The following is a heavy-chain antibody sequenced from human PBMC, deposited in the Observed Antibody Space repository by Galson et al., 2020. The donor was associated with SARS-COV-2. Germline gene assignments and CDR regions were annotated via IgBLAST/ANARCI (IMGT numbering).Heavy chain of an antibody. J-gene: IGHJ4*02. CDR3: ATLRGYCGGGTCYDVDY. CDR2: IWYDGDHQ. CDR1: GFTFSGHG. D-gene: IGHD2-15*01. V-gene: IGHV3-33*01. Sequence: GESLKISCAASGFTFSGHGMHWVRQSPGKGLEWVALIWYDGDHQSYGDSVQGRFIISRDNSKNTLFLQMNNLKTEDTAVYYCATLRGYCGGGTCYDVDYWGQGTLVTVSS.